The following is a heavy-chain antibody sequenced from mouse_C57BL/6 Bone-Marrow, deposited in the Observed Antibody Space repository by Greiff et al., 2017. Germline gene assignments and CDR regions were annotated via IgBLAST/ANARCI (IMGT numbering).Heavy chain of an antibody. D-gene: IGHD4-1*02. CDR3: ARSPNWDGGY. CDR1: GYAFSSSW. V-gene: IGHV1-82*01. Sequence: QVQLQQSGPELVKPGASVKISCKASGYAFSSSWMNWVKQRPGKGLEWIGRIYPGDGDTNYNGKFKGKATLTADKSSSTAYMQRSSLTAEDSAVYFCARSPNWDGGYWGQGTTLSVSS. J-gene: IGHJ2*01. CDR2: IYPGDGDT.